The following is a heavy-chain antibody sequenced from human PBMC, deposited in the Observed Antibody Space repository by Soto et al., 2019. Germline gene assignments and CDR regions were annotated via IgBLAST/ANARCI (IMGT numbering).Heavy chain of an antibody. J-gene: IGHJ2*01. CDR2: IRSKAYRGTT. CDR1: GFTFGDYA. CDR3: TREGGYNRAFDL. V-gene: IGHV3-49*03. D-gene: IGHD5-12*01. Sequence: QAGGSLRLSCTASGFTFGDYAMSWFRQAPGKGLEWVGFIRSKAYRGTTEYAASVKGRFTISRDDSKSIAYLQMNSLKTEDTAVYYCTREGGYNRAFDLWGRGTLVTVSS.